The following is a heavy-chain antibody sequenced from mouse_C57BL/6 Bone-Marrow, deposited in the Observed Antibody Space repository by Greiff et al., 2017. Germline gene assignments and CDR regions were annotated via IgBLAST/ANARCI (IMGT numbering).Heavy chain of an antibody. D-gene: IGHD1-1*01. CDR2: IYPGSGST. Sequence: QVQLQQPGAELVKPGASVKMSCKASGSTFTSYWITWVKPRPGQGLEWIGDIYPGSGSTTYNEQFKSKATLTVDTSSSTAYMQLSSLTSEDSAVYYCASPITTVVDFDYWGQGTTLTVSS. J-gene: IGHJ2*01. CDR3: ASPITTVVDFDY. CDR1: GSTFTSYW. V-gene: IGHV1-55*01.